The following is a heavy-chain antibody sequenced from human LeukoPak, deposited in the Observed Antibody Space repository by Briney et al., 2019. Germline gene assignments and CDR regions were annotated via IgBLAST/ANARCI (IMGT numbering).Heavy chain of an antibody. CDR1: GYTFTSYG. J-gene: IGHJ5*02. V-gene: IGHV1-18*01. CDR2: ICAYNGNT. CDR3: ARMSGSWFDP. D-gene: IGHD1-26*01. Sequence: GASVTVSCKASGYTFTSYGISWVRQAPGQGLEWMGGICAYNGNTNYAQKLQGRVTMTTNTSTSTAYMELRRLRSDDTAVYYCARMSGSWFDPWGQGTLVTVSS.